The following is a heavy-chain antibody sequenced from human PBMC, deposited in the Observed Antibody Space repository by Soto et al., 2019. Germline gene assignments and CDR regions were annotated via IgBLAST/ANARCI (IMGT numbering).Heavy chain of an antibody. CDR1: GFTFSSYG. CDR2: IWYDGSNK. Sequence: TGGSLRLSCAASGFTFSSYGMHWVRQAPGKGLEWVAVIWYDGSNKYYADSVKGRFTISRDNSKNTLYLQMNSLRAEDTAVYYCARDSSSSWVYYYGMDVWGQGTTVTVSS. CDR3: ARDSSSSWVYYYGMDV. J-gene: IGHJ6*02. V-gene: IGHV3-33*01. D-gene: IGHD6-6*01.